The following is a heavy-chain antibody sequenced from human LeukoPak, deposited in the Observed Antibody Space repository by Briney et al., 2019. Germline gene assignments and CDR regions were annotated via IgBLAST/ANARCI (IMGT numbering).Heavy chain of an antibody. CDR1: GGTFSSYA. Sequence: GSSVKVSCKASGGTFSSYAISWVRQAPGQGLEWMGRIIPILGIANYAQKFQGRVTITADKSTSTAYMELSSLRSEDTAVYYCARAQGLQPNFDYWGQGTLVTVSS. CDR3: ARAQGLQPNFDY. V-gene: IGHV1-69*04. CDR2: IIPILGIA. D-gene: IGHD5-24*01. J-gene: IGHJ4*02.